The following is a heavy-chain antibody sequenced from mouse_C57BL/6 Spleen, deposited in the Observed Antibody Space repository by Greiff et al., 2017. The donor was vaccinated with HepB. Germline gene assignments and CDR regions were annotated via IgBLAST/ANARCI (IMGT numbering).Heavy chain of an antibody. J-gene: IGHJ2*01. Sequence: EVQLVEAGGDLVKPGGSLKLSCAASGFTFSSYGMSWVRQTPDKRLEWVATISSGGSYTNYPDSVKGRFTISRDKAKNTLYLQMSRLKSEDTAMYYCARRATAWDYFDYWGHGTTLTVSS. CDR2: ISSGGSYT. D-gene: IGHD1-2*01. CDR1: GFTFSSYG. V-gene: IGHV5-6*01. CDR3: ARRATAWDYFDY.